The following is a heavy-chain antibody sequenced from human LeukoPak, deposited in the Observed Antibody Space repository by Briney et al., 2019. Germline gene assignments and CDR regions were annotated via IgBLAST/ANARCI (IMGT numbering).Heavy chain of an antibody. D-gene: IGHD3-9*01. V-gene: IGHV3-7*01. CDR1: GFTFSSYW. CDR2: IKQDESER. Sequence: GGSLRLSCAASGFTFSSYWMSWVRQAPGKGLEWVANIKQDESERYYVDSVKGRFTISRDNAKNSLYLQMNSLRAEDTAVYYCAREGSYYDILTGYYRTDAFDIWGQGTMVTVSS. J-gene: IGHJ3*02. CDR3: AREGSYYDILTGYYRTDAFDI.